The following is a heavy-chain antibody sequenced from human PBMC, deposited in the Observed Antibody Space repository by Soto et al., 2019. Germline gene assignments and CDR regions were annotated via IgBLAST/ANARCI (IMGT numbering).Heavy chain of an antibody. CDR1: GFTFSSYA. D-gene: IGHD4-17*01. V-gene: IGHV3-23*01. J-gene: IGHJ5*02. Sequence: EVQLLESGGGLVQPGGSLRLSCAASGFTFSSYAMSWVRQAPGKGLEWVSAISGSGGSTYYADSVKGRFTISRDNSKNTLYLQMNSLRAEDTAVYYCAKWMRAGTSVGSTSTTVTTPFDPWGQGTLVTVSS. CDR2: ISGSGGST. CDR3: AKWMRAGTSVGSTSTTVTTPFDP.